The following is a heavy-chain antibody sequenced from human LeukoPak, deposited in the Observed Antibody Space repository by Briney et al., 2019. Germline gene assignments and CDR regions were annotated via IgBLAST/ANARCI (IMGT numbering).Heavy chain of an antibody. Sequence: KPGGSLRLSCAASGFTFRDYYMRWLRQAPGKGLEWVSYISGSGHKIYYADSVEGRFTISRDNSKNTLYLQMNSLRAEDTAVYYCASAYYYDNDAFDIWGQGTMVTVSS. V-gene: IGHV3-11*04. CDR1: GFTFRDYY. J-gene: IGHJ3*02. CDR2: ISGSGHKI. CDR3: ASAYYYDNDAFDI. D-gene: IGHD3-22*01.